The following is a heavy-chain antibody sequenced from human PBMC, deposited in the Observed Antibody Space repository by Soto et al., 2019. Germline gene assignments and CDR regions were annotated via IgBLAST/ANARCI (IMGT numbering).Heavy chain of an antibody. CDR2: IRSKGHNYAT. D-gene: IGHD3-16*01. CDR3: TRDLFSYDYSGILWFDP. J-gene: IGHJ5*02. CDR1: GFAFSGSA. Sequence: PGGSLRLSCAASGFAFSGSAMYWVRQASGKGPEWVGRIRSKGHNYATEYAASVKGRLTISRDDSKNTAYLQTNSLQTEDTAVYYCTRDLFSYDYSGILWFDPWGQGTLVTVSS. V-gene: IGHV3-73*01.